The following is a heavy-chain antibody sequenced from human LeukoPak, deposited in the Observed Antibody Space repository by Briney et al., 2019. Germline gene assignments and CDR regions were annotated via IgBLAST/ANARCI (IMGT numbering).Heavy chain of an antibody. CDR2: IYYSGST. V-gene: IGHV4-59*01. Sequence: SETLSLTCAVYGGSFSSYYWSWIRQPPGKGLEWIGYIYYSGSTNYNPSLKSRVTISVDTSKNQFSLKLSSVTAADTAVYYCARGGDIVVVVAALPYYYYGMDVWGQGTTVTVSS. CDR3: ARGGDIVVVVAALPYYYYGMDV. J-gene: IGHJ6*02. D-gene: IGHD2-15*01. CDR1: GGSFSSYY.